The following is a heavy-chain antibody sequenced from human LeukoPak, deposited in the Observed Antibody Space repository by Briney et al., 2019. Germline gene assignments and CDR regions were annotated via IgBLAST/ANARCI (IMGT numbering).Heavy chain of an antibody. CDR2: IYYSGST. J-gene: IGHJ4*02. Sequence: PSETLSLTCTVSGGSISSYYWSWIRQPPGKGLEWIGYIYYSGSTNYNPSLKSRVTISVDTSKNQFSLKLSSVTAEDTAVYYCARGGYSSGWYEDYFDYWGQGTLVTVSS. CDR1: GGSISSYY. V-gene: IGHV4-59*01. D-gene: IGHD6-19*01. CDR3: ARGGYSSGWYEDYFDY.